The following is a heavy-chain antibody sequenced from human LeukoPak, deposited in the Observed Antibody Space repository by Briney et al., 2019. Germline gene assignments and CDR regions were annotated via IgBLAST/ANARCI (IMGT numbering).Heavy chain of an antibody. CDR2: ISAYNGNT. CDR1: GYTFTSYG. V-gene: IGHV1-18*01. Sequence: VASVKVSCKASGYTFTSYGISWVRQAPGQGLEWMGWISAYNGNTNYAQKLQGRVTMTTDTSTSTAYMELRSLRSDDTAVYYCAREYYYDILTGYFRNWFDPWGQGSLVTVSS. J-gene: IGHJ5*02. D-gene: IGHD3-9*01. CDR3: AREYYYDILTGYFRNWFDP.